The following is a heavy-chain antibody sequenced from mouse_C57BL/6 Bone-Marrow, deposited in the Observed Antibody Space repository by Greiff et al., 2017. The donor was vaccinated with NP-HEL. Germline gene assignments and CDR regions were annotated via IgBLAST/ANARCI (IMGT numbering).Heavy chain of an antibody. V-gene: IGHV1-19*01. CDR3: ARDNYGSSYGGFAY. D-gene: IGHD1-1*01. Sequence: EVKLQESGPVLVKPGASVKMSCKASGYTFTDYYMNWVKQSHGKSLEWIGVINPYDGGTSYNQKFKGKATLTVNTSSSTAYMELNSLTSEDAACYYCARDNYGSSYGGFAYWGQGTLVTVSA. J-gene: IGHJ3*01. CDR1: GYTFTDYY. CDR2: INPYDGGT.